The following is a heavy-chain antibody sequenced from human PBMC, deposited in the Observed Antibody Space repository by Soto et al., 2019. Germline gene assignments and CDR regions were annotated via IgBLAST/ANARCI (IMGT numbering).Heavy chain of an antibody. CDR2: ISAYNGNT. Sequence: GASVKVSCKASGYTFTSYGISWVRQAPGQGLEWMGWISAYNGNTNYAQKLQGRVTMTTDTSTSTAYMELRSLRSDDTAVYYCARVGWALYYYDSSGYYYFDYWGQGTLVTVSS. V-gene: IGHV1-18*01. D-gene: IGHD3-22*01. CDR1: GYTFTSYG. CDR3: ARVGWALYYYDSSGYYYFDY. J-gene: IGHJ4*02.